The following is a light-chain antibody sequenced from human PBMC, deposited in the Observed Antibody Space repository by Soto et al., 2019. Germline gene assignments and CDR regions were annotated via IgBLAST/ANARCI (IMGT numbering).Light chain of an antibody. CDR3: AAWDGSQNGVV. V-gene: IGLV1-44*01. CDR1: SSNIGSNT. J-gene: IGLJ2*01. Sequence: QSVLTQPPSASGTPGQRVTISCSGSSSNIGSNTVNWYQQLPGTAPKLLIYSNNQRPSGVPDRFSGSKSGTSASLAISGLQSEDEADYYCAAWDGSQNGVVFGGGTQLTVL. CDR2: SNN.